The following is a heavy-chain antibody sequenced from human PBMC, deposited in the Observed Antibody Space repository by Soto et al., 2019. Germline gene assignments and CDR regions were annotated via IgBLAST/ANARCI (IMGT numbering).Heavy chain of an antibody. CDR2: ISYDGSNK. CDR3: ARDYASSSRYFWGDDAFDI. Sequence: QVQLVESGGGVVQPGRSLRLSCAASGFTFSSYAMHWVRQAPGKGLEWVAVISYDGSNKYYADSVKGRFTISRDNSKNTLYLQMNSLRAEDTAVYYCARDYASSSRYFWGDDAFDIWGQGTMVTVSS. D-gene: IGHD6-13*01. V-gene: IGHV3-30-3*01. CDR1: GFTFSSYA. J-gene: IGHJ3*02.